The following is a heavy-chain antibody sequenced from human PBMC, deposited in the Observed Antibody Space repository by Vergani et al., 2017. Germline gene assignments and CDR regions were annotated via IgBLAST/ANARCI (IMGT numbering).Heavy chain of an antibody. V-gene: IGHV4-39*07. CDR3: ARGRIAAAGIRGPKYYFDY. CDR2: IYYSGST. Sequence: QVQLQESGPGLVKPSETLSLTCTVSGGSISSSSYYWGWIRQPPGKGLEWIGSIYYSGSTYYNPSLKSRVTISVDTSKNQFSLKLSSVTAADTAVYYCARGRIAAAGIRGPKYYFDYWGQGTLVTVSS. D-gene: IGHD6-13*01. J-gene: IGHJ4*02. CDR1: GGSISSSSYY.